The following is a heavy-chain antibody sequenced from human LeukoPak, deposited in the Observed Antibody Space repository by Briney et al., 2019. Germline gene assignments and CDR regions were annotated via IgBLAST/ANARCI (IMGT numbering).Heavy chain of an antibody. CDR1: GYTFTSYD. D-gene: IGHD3-3*01. Sequence: ASVKVSCKASGYTFTSYDINWVRQATGQGLEWMGWMNPNSGNTGYAQKFQGRVIITRNTSISTAYMELSSLRSEDTAVYYCARGGGYDFWSGYPFWWFDPWGQGTLVTVSS. CDR3: ARGGGYDFWSGYPFWWFDP. CDR2: MNPNSGNT. J-gene: IGHJ5*02. V-gene: IGHV1-8*03.